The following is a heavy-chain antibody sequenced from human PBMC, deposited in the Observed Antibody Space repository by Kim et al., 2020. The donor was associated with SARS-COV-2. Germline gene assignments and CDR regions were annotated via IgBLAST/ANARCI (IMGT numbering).Heavy chain of an antibody. J-gene: IGHJ6*02. Sequence: SETLSLTCTVSGGSISSSSYYWGWIRQPPGKGLEWIGSIYYSGSTYYNPSLKSRVTISVDTSKNQFSLKLFSVTAADTAVFYCARTRSSSWYQLTDYSYGMDVWGQGTTVTVFS. CDR2: IYYSGST. CDR3: ARTRSSSWYQLTDYSYGMDV. V-gene: IGHV4-39*01. CDR1: GGSISSSSYY. D-gene: IGHD6-13*01.